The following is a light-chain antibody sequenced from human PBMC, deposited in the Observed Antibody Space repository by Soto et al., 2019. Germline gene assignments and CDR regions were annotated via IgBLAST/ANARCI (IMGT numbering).Light chain of an antibody. Sequence: DIQITQSPSAVSGPVAHRVTTTFRSSQTVNNWLAWYQQRPGKAPKLLIYASSTLQGGVPSRFSGSGSGTDFTLTISSLQPEDFATYYCQQANTFPLTFGGGTKVDIK. CDR1: QTVNNW. J-gene: IGKJ4*01. CDR2: ASS. V-gene: IGKV1-12*01. CDR3: QQANTFPLT.